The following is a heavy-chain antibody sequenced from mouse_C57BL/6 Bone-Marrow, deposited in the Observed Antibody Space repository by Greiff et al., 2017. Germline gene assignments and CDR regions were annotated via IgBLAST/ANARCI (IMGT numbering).Heavy chain of an antibody. CDR1: GYTFTSYW. J-gene: IGHJ2*01. CDR2: IDPSDSYT. CDR3: ARGYS. V-gene: IGHV1-59*01. Sequence: QVQLQQPGAELVRPGTSVKLSCKASGYTFTSYWMHRVKQRPGQGLEWIGVIDPSDSYTNYNQKFKGKATLTVDTSSSTAYMQLSSLTSEDSAVYYCARGYSWGQGTTLTVSS.